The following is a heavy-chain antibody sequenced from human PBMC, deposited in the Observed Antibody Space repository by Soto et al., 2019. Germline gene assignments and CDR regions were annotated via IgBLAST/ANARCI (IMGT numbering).Heavy chain of an antibody. CDR3: ARDNPNMASATFDY. D-gene: IGHD2-8*01. J-gene: IGHJ4*02. CDR2: IYPSGST. V-gene: IGHV4-4*07. Sequence: SETLSLTCTVSGGSISSYYWSWIRQPAGKRLEWIGRIYPSGSTNYNPSLKSRVTMSIGTSKNQFSLKLTSVTAADTAVYFCARDNPNMASATFDYWGQGTLATVSS. CDR1: GGSISSYY.